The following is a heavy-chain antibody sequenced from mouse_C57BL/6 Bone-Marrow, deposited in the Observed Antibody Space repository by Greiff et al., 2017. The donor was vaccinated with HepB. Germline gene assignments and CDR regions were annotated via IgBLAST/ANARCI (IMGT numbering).Heavy chain of an antibody. J-gene: IGHJ4*01. CDR1: GYTFTDYE. CDR3: TRWESYYAMDY. CDR2: IDPETGGT. V-gene: IGHV1-15*01. D-gene: IGHD4-1*01. Sequence: QVQLQQSGAELVRPGASVTLSCKASGYTFTDYEMHWVKQTPVHGLEWIGAIDPETGGTAYNQKFKGKAILTADKSSSTAYMELRSLTSEDSDVYYCTRWESYYAMDYWGQGTSVTVSS.